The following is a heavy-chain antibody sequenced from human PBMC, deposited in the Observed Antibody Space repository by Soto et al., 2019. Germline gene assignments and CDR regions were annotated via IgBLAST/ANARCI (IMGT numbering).Heavy chain of an antibody. V-gene: IGHV4-61*01. CDR3: ARGGGATASFDS. CDR2: IYNTGST. J-gene: IGHJ4*02. CDR1: GGSVSSGSYY. D-gene: IGHD1-26*01. Sequence: SETLSLTCSVSGGSVSSGSYYWSWIRQPPGKGLEWIGYIYNTGSTNYNPSLKSRVTMSVDTSKNQFSLKLTSVTAADTAVYYFARGGGATASFDSWAREPLLPVSS.